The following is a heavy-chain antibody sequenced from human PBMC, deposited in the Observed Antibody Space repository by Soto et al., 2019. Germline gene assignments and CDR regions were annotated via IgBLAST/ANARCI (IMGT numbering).Heavy chain of an antibody. CDR1: GLEVSYNY. J-gene: IGHJ5*02. Sequence: GGSLRLSCAASGLEVSYNYMNWVRQAPGKGLEGVSVLYNSETTYYAESVKGRFTISRDTVKNTVYLEMNNLRVDDTAVYYCARDKTQGAGWFDPWGRGTLVTVSS. CDR3: ARDKTQGAGWFDP. CDR2: LYNSETT. V-gene: IGHV3-53*01.